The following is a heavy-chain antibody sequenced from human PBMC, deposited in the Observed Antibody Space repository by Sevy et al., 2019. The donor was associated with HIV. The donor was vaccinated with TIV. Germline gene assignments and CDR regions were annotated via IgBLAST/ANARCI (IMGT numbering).Heavy chain of an antibody. V-gene: IGHV3-11*01. Sequence: GGSLRLSCAASGFTFSDYYMSWIRQAPGKGLEWVSYISSSGSTIYYATSVKGRFTISRDNAKNSLYLQMNSLRAEDTAVYYCARDSTPGGGYSYGSTLDYWGQGTLVTVSS. CDR3: ARDSTPGGGYSYGSTLDY. CDR2: ISSSGSTI. J-gene: IGHJ4*02. D-gene: IGHD5-18*01. CDR1: GFTFSDYY.